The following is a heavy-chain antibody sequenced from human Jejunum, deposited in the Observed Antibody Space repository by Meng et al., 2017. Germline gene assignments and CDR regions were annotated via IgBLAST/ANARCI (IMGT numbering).Heavy chain of an antibody. CDR2: IYYSGNT. Sequence: QLQLQELGPGLVKPSETLSLTCTVSDDSITSSTYYWGWTRQPPGRGLEWIGSIYYSGNTHYSSSLKSRVSISVDTSKNHFSLRLDSLTAADTAVYYCARGGGDSYGTFDSWGRGTLVTVSS. J-gene: IGHJ4*02. CDR1: DDSITSSTYY. V-gene: IGHV4-39*02. D-gene: IGHD2-21*01. CDR3: ARGGGDSYGTFDS.